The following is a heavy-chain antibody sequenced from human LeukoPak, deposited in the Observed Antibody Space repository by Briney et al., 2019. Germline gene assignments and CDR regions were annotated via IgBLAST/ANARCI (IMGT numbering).Heavy chain of an antibody. CDR1: GYTFTTYG. D-gene: IGHD1-26*01. J-gene: IGHJ1*01. CDR3: ARDQMGGSYYGYFQH. V-gene: IGHV1-18*01. CDR2: ISAYNGNT. Sequence: ASVKVSCKASGYTFTTYGISWVRHAPGQELEWMGWISAYNGNTKYAQKLQGRVTMTTDTSTSTAYMELRSLRSDDTAVYYCARDQMGGSYYGYFQHWGQGTLVTVSS.